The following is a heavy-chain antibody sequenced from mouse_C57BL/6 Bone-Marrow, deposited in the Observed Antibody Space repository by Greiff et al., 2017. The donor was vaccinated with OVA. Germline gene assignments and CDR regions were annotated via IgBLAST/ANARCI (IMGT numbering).Heavy chain of an antibody. Sequence: DVQLQESGGDLVKPGGSLKLSCAASGFTFSSYGMSWVRQTPDKRLEWVGTISSGGSYPYYPDIVNAPFTISKNNAKNTLYLQISSLNSEYTAMYYCARDDGYPYYAMDYWGQGTSVTVSS. V-gene: IGHV5-6*01. D-gene: IGHD2-3*01. CDR1: GFTFSSYG. J-gene: IGHJ4*01. CDR2: ISSGGSYP. CDR3: ARDDGYPYYAMDY.